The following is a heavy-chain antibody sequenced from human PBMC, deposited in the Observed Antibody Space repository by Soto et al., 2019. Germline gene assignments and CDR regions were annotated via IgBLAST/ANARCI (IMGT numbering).Heavy chain of an antibody. J-gene: IGHJ4*02. CDR2: IKKDGSER. V-gene: IGHV3-7*01. CDR3: ARETRGQYSPKDY. D-gene: IGHD5-18*01. Sequence: PGESLKISCAASGFTFSDYWMTWVRQAPGEGLEWVANIKKDGSERFYVDSVKGRFTISRDNAKNSLDLQMNSLRAEDTAVYYCARETRGQYSPKDYWGQGTLVTVSS. CDR1: GFTFSDYW.